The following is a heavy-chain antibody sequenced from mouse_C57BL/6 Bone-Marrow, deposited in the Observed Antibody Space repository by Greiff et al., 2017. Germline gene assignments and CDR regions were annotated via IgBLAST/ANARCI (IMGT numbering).Heavy chain of an antibody. CDR2: IDPETGGT. Sequence: QVQLQQSGAELVRPGASVTLSCKASGYTFTDYEMHWVKQTTVHGLEWIGAIDPETGGTAYNQKFKGKAILTADKSSSTAYMELRSLTSEDSAVYYCTRWGEGYAMDYWGQGTSVTVSS. CDR3: TRWGEGYAMDY. V-gene: IGHV1-15*01. CDR1: GYTFTDYE. J-gene: IGHJ4*01.